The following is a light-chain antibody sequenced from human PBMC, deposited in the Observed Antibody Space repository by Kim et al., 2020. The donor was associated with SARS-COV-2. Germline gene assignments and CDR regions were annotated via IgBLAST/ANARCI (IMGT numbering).Light chain of an antibody. CDR2: ASS. CDR1: QSVSSN. J-gene: IGKJ4*01. V-gene: IGKV3-15*01. CDR3: QQYDNWPPST. Sequence: SPGERAPLSCRASQSVSSNLGWYQQKPGQAPRLLIYASSTRATGVPARFSGSGSGTEFTLTISSLQSEDVAVYYCQQYDNWPPSTFGGGTKVEIK.